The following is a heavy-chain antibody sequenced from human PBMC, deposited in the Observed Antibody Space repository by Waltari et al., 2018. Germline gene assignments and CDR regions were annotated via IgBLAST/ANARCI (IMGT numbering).Heavy chain of an antibody. CDR2: ISSSSSYI. Sequence: EVQLVESGGGLVKPGGSLRLSGAASGFTFSSYRMNWVRQAPGKGLEWVSSISSSSSYIYYADSVKGRFTISRDNAKNSLYLQMNSLRAEDTAVYYCARDVNWGRFDPWGQGTLVTVSS. D-gene: IGHD7-27*01. CDR3: ARDVNWGRFDP. J-gene: IGHJ5*02. V-gene: IGHV3-21*01. CDR1: GFTFSSYR.